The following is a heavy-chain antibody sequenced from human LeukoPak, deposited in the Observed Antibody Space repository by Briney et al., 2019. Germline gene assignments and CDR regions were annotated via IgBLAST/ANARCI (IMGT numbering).Heavy chain of an antibody. J-gene: IGHJ6*03. CDR1: GGTFTKSA. D-gene: IGHD3-10*01. CDR3: TRVITIGQPPYYYYMDL. CDR2: FIPLLGTA. Sequence: SVKASCKASGGTFTKSAFSWVRQAPGQGLEWMGGFIPLLGTANYAQEFQGRVTITADESTSTAYMQLSSLRSEDTAMYFCTRVITIGQPPYYYYMDLWGKGTTVTVSS. V-gene: IGHV1-69*13.